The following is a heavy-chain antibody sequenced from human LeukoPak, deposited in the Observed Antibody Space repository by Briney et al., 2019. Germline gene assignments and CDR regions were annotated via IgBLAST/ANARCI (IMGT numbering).Heavy chain of an antibody. CDR2: IYTSGST. V-gene: IGHV4-4*07. J-gene: IGHJ5*02. CDR3: AGERYCSTTSCYGNWFDP. Sequence: PSETLSLTCTFSGGSITSYYWSWIRQPAGKGLEWIGHIYTSGSTNYNPSLKSRVTISVDTSKNQFSLKLSSVTAADTAVYYCAGERYCSTTSCYGNWFDPWGQGTLVTVSS. CDR1: GGSITSYY. D-gene: IGHD2-2*01.